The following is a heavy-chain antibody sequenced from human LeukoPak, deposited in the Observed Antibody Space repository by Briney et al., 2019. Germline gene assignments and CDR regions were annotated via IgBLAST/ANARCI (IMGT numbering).Heavy chain of an antibody. CDR3: TKECFGSRAACAGGSYYDF. Sequence: GGSLTLSCAASGFTFSKDDFHWVRQAPGKGLEWVAAIGVTGDTYYADSVKGRFTISREDAANSLYLQMRSLGAGDTALYYCTKECFGSRAACAGGSYYDFWGRGALVTVSS. V-gene: IGHV3-13*01. J-gene: IGHJ2*01. CDR1: GFTFSKDD. CDR2: IGVTGDT. D-gene: IGHD2-15*01.